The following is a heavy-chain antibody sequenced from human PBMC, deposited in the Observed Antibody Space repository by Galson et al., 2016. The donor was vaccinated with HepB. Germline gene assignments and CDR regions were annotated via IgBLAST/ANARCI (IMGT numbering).Heavy chain of an antibody. Sequence: SVKVSCKASGGTFNNYAVSWVRQAPGQGLEWMGGTIPIFRTTNYAQKFQGRVTITTDESTNTAYMELSSLRSEDTGVYYCASNNYVWGSYHYWGQGTLVTVSS. CDR1: GGTFNNYA. D-gene: IGHD3-16*02. CDR2: TIPIFRTT. CDR3: ASNNYVWGSYHY. J-gene: IGHJ4*02. V-gene: IGHV1-69*05.